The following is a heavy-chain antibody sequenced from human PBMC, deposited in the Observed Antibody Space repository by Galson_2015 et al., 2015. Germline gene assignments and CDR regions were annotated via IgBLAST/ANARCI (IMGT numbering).Heavy chain of an antibody. V-gene: IGHV1-69*13. CDR1: GGSFSSDA. CDR2: IIPMFPTV. Sequence: SVKVSCKASGGSFSSDAITWVRQAPGQGLEWMGGIIPMFPTVNYAQNFQGRVTFTADESTSTVYMELSSLRSEDTAVYYCARGGHIVVLTAAPTMKSFDPWGQGTLVTVSS. J-gene: IGHJ5*02. CDR3: ARGGHIVVLTAAPTMKSFDP. D-gene: IGHD2-21*02.